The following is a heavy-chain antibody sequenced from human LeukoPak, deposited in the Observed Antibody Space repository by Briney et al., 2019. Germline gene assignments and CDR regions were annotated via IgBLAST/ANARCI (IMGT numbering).Heavy chain of an antibody. Sequence: GGSLRLSCAASGFTFSNYEMNWVRQAPGKGLEWVSFISGSGTTIYYADSVKGRFTISRDNAKNSLYLQMNSLRVEDTGVYFCARLGGAADYYYYYYMDVWGKGTTVTVSS. CDR3: ARLGGAADYYYYYYMDV. J-gene: IGHJ6*03. V-gene: IGHV3-48*03. D-gene: IGHD3-16*01. CDR1: GFTFSNYE. CDR2: ISGSGTTI.